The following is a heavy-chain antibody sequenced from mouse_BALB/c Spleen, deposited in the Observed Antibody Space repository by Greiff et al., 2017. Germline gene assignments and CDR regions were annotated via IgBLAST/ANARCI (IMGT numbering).Heavy chain of an antibody. D-gene: IGHD2-4*01. CDR2: ISSGSSTI. J-gene: IGHJ3*01. CDR3: ARDYYDYDDFAY. CDR1: GFTFSSFG. Sequence: EVKVVESGGGLVQPGRSRKLSCAASGFTFSSFGMHWVRQAPEKGLEWVAYISSGSSTIYYADTVKGRFTISRDNPKNTLFLQMTSLRSEDTAMYYCARDYYDYDDFAYWGQGTLVTVSA. V-gene: IGHV5-17*02.